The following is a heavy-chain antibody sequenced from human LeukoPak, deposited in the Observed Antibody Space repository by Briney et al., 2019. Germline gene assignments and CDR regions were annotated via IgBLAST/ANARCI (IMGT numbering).Heavy chain of an antibody. CDR1: GYTFTGYY. D-gene: IGHD6-13*01. Sequence: GASVKVSCKASGYTFTGYYMHWVRQAPGQGLEWMGRINPNSGGTNYAQKFQGRVTVTRDTSISTAYMELSRLRSDDTAVHYCARDFPTSIAAAGTDYWGQGTLVTVSS. CDR3: ARDFPTSIAAAGTDY. V-gene: IGHV1-2*06. J-gene: IGHJ4*02. CDR2: INPNSGGT.